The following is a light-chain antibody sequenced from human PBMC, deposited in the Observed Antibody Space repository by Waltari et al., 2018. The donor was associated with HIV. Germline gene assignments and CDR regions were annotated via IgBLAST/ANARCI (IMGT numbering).Light chain of an antibody. CDR2: DVS. CDR3: CSYAGSYTYV. J-gene: IGLJ1*01. V-gene: IGLV2-11*01. Sequence: QSALTQPRSVSGSPGQSVTISCTGTSRDVGGYNNVPWDQQHPGKAPKLMMYDVSNRPSGVPDRFSGSKSGNTASLTISGLQAEDEADYYCCSYAGSYTYVFGTGTKVTVL. CDR1: SRDVGGYNN.